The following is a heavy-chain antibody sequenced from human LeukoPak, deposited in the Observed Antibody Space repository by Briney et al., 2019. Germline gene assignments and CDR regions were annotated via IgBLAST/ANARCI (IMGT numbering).Heavy chain of an antibody. CDR2: ISWNSGSI. J-gene: IGHJ4*02. Sequence: PGGSLRLSCAASGFTFDDYAMHWVRQAPGKGLEGVSGISWNSGSIGYADSVKGRFTISRDNAKNSLYLQMNSLRAEDMALYYCAKDFGGIAVAAGDYWGQGTLVTVSS. D-gene: IGHD6-19*01. CDR1: GFTFDDYA. CDR3: AKDFGGIAVAAGDY. V-gene: IGHV3-9*03.